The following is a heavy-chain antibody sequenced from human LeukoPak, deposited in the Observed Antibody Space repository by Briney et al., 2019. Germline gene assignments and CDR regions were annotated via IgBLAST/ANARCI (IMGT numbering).Heavy chain of an antibody. J-gene: IGHJ4*02. CDR1: GGSFSGYY. V-gene: IGHV4-34*01. D-gene: IGHD1-26*01. CDR3: ARERIVGALDY. CDR2: INHSGST. Sequence: SETLSLTCAVYGGSFSGYYWSWIRQPPGKGLEWIGEINHSGSTNYNPSLKSRVTISVDTSKNQFSLKLSSVTAADTAVYYCARERIVGALDYWGQGTLVTVSS.